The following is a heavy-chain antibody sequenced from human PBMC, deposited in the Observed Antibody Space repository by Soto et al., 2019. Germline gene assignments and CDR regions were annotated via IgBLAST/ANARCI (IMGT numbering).Heavy chain of an antibody. CDR3: AKSLGWFGEPVWSPMDV. D-gene: IGHD3-10*01. CDR1: GFTFSSYA. V-gene: IGHV3-23*01. CDR2: ISGSGGST. J-gene: IGHJ6*04. Sequence: PGGSLRLSCAASGFTFSSYAMSWVRQAPGKGLEWVSAISGSGGSTYYADSVKGRFTISRDNSKNTLYLQMNSLRAEDTAVYYCAKSLGWFGEPVWSPMDVRGKGTTVTVSS.